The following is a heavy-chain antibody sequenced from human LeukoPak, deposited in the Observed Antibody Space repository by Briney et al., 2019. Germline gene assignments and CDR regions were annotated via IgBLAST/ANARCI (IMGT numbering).Heavy chain of an antibody. CDR2: IIPIFGTA. CDR1: GGTFSSYA. D-gene: IGHD3-10*01. V-gene: IGHV1-69*13. J-gene: IGHJ4*02. Sequence: APVKVSCKASGGTFSSYAISWVRQAPGQGLEWMGGIIPIFGTANYAQKFQGRVTITADESTSTAYMELSSLRSEETAVYYCARVARRGPHIDYWGQGTLVTVSS. CDR3: ARVARRGPHIDY.